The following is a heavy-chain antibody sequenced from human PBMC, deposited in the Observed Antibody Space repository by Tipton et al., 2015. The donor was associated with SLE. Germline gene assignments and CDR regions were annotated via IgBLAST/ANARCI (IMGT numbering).Heavy chain of an antibody. Sequence: LRLSCTVSGGSIRTAKYYWGWLRQPPGKGLEWIESIFHNGDTLYNPSLKSRVTTSIDTSKNHFSLKVTSVTAADTALYYCATWHSTTYYHDYWGQGTLVTVSS. D-gene: IGHD2/OR15-2a*01. CDR2: IFHNGDT. J-gene: IGHJ4*02. V-gene: IGHV4-39*02. CDR1: GGSIRTAKYY. CDR3: ATWHSTTYYHDY.